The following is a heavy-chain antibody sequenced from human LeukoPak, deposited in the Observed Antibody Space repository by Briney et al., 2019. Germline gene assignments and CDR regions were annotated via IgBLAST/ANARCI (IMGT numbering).Heavy chain of an antibody. CDR3: TRVGPDYSNYGDY. V-gene: IGHV3-49*04. J-gene: IGHJ4*02. Sequence: PGGSLRLSCTASGFTFGDYAMSWVRQAPGKGLEWVGFIRSKACGGTAEYAASVKGRFTISRDDSKSIAYLQMNSLKTEDTAVYYCTRVGPDYSNYGDYWGQGTLVTVSS. CDR1: GFTFGDYA. CDR2: IRSKACGGTA. D-gene: IGHD4-11*01.